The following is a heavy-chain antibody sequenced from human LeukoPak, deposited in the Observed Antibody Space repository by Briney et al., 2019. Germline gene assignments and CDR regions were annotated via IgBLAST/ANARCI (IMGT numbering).Heavy chain of an antibody. CDR3: AREDPPDYDILTGYKASAFDI. D-gene: IGHD3-9*01. J-gene: IGHJ3*02. V-gene: IGHV3-53*01. CDR1: GFTFSSYA. Sequence: GGSXRLSCAASGFTFSSYAMSWVRQAPGKGLEWVSVIYSGGSTYYADSVKGRFTISRDNSKNTLYLQMNSLRAEDTAVYYCAREDPPDYDILTGYKASAFDIWGQGTMVTVSS. CDR2: IYSGGST.